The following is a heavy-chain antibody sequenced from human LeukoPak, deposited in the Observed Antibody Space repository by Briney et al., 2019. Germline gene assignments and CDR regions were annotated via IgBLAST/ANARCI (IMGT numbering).Heavy chain of an antibody. CDR3: AKDSSLDY. V-gene: IGHV3-23*01. Sequence: PGVSLRLSCAASEFTFSVYTMNWVRQAPGKGLEWVSAITGSGTTLYTDSVKGRFTISRDNSKNTLYLQMNSLRAEDTAVYYCAKDSSLDYWGQGTLVTVSS. CDR1: EFTFSVYT. CDR2: ITGSGTT. J-gene: IGHJ4*02.